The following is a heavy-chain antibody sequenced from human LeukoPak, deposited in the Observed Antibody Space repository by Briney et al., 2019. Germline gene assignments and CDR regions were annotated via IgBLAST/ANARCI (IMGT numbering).Heavy chain of an antibody. V-gene: IGHV1-8*03. J-gene: IGHJ4*02. Sequence: ASVKVSCKASGYTFTSYDINWVRQATGQGLEWMGWMNPNSGNTGYAQKFQGRVTITRNTSISTAYMELSSLRSEDTAVYYCARGAYYYDSSGSTRFDYWGQGTLVTVSS. D-gene: IGHD3-22*01. CDR3: ARGAYYYDSSGSTRFDY. CDR1: GYTFTSYD. CDR2: MNPNSGNT.